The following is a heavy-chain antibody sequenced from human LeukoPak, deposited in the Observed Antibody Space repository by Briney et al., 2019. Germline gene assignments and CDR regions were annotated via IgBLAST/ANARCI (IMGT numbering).Heavy chain of an antibody. CDR2: ISSSSSYI. Sequence: NPGGSLRLSCAASGFTFSSYSMNWVRQAPGKGLEWVSSISSSSSYIYYADSVKGRFTISRDNAKNSLYLQMNSLRAEDTAVYYCARTHGSGSYYNNPIDYWGQGTLVTVSS. CDR1: GFTFSSYS. CDR3: ARTHGSGSYYNNPIDY. J-gene: IGHJ4*02. D-gene: IGHD3-10*01. V-gene: IGHV3-21*01.